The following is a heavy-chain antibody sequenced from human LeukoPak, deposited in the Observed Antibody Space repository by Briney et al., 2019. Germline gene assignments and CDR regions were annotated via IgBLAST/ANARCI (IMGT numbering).Heavy chain of an antibody. CDR3: ARDRTGAAMVRGVSSYYFYY. V-gene: IGHV1-2*04. J-gene: IGHJ4*02. Sequence: ASVKVSCKASGYTFTGYYMHWVRQAPGQGLEWMGWINPNSGGTNYAQKFQGWVTMTRDTSISTAYMELSRLRSDDTAVYYCARDRTGAAMVRGVSSYYFYYWGQGTLVTVSS. CDR2: INPNSGGT. CDR1: GYTFTGYY. D-gene: IGHD3-10*01.